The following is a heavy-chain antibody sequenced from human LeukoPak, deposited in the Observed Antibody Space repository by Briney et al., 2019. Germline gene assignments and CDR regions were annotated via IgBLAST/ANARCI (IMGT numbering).Heavy chain of an antibody. V-gene: IGHV3-21*05. J-gene: IGHJ4*02. D-gene: IGHD1-26*01. CDR1: GFTFSSYS. Sequence: GSLRLSCAASGFTFSSYSMNWVRQAPGKGLGWVSYISYTGTYIYYADSVKGRFTISRDNAQNSLYLQMNSLRAEDTAIYYCVRDRGTYRPIDYWGQGTLVTVSS. CDR2: ISYTGTYI. CDR3: VRDRGTYRPIDY.